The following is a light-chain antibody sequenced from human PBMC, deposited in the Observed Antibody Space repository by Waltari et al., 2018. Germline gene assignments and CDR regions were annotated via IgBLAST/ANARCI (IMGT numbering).Light chain of an antibody. CDR2: GVS. V-gene: IGKV3-20*01. J-gene: IGKJ1*01. CDR3: QQYSSSPWT. CDR1: QSVSSTY. Sequence: EIVLTQSPGTLSLSPGERATLSCRASQSVSSTYLAWYQQKPGQAPRLLIYGVSSRATGIPDRFSGSGSGTEFTLTISRLEPEDFAVYYCQQYSSSPWTFGQGTNVEIK.